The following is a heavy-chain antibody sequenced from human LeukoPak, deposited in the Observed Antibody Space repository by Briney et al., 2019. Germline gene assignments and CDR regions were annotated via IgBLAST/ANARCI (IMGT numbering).Heavy chain of an antibody. J-gene: IGHJ5*02. D-gene: IGHD2-2*01. CDR3: ARAQLLGRYWFDP. Sequence: ASVKVSCKASGDTFTSYDINWVRQATGQGLEWMGWMNPNRGNTGYAQKFQGRVTMTRNTSISTAYMELSSLRSEDTAVYYCARAQLLGRYWFDPWAQETLVTVSS. CDR2: MNPNRGNT. CDR1: GDTFTSYD. V-gene: IGHV1-8*01.